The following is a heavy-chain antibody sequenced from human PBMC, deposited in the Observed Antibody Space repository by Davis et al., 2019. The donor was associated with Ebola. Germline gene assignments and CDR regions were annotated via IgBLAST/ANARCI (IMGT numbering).Heavy chain of an antibody. Sequence: PGGSLRLSCAASGFTFSSYSMNWVRQAPGKGLEWVSSISSSSSYIYYADSVKGRFTISRDNAKNSLYLQMNSLRAEDTAVYYCARAARPYYYYYGMDVWGQGTTVTVSS. CDR1: GFTFSSYS. D-gene: IGHD6-6*01. CDR3: ARAARPYYYYYGMDV. CDR2: ISSSSSYI. V-gene: IGHV3-21*01. J-gene: IGHJ6*02.